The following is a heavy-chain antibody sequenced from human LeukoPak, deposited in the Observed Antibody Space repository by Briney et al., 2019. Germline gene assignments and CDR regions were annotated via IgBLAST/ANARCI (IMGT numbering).Heavy chain of an antibody. D-gene: IGHD5-18*01. V-gene: IGHV3-48*03. CDR2: ISSSGSTI. J-gene: IGHJ4*02. Sequence: PGGSLRLSCAASGFTFSSYEMNWVRQAPGKGLEWVSYISSSGSTIYYADSVKGRFTISRDNAKNSLYLQMNSLRAEDTAVYYCARVGTAMVTVFDYWGQGTLVTVSS. CDR3: ARVGTAMVTVFDY. CDR1: GFTFSSYE.